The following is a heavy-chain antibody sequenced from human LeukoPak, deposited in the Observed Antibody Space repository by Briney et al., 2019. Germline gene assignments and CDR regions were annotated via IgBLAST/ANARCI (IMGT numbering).Heavy chain of an antibody. CDR3: ARDLGPYYYDSSGYLLPSFDY. Sequence: GASVKVSCKASGYTFTSYGISWVRQAPGQGLEWMGWISAYNGNTNYAQKLQGRVTMTTDTSTSTAYMELRSLRSDDTAVYYCARDLGPYYYDSSGYLLPSFDYWGQGTLVTVSS. CDR1: GYTFTSYG. CDR2: ISAYNGNT. J-gene: IGHJ4*02. D-gene: IGHD3-22*01. V-gene: IGHV1-18*01.